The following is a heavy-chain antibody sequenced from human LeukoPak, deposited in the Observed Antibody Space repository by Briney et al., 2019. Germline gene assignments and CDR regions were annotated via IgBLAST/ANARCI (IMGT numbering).Heavy chain of an antibody. Sequence: GGSLRLSCVASGFSFSSYSMNWVRQAPGKGLEWVSTISSGSGSYIYYADSVRGRFTISRDNAKNSLYLQMNSLRAEDTAVYYCARCSGVFGSSGYWGQGTLVTVSS. CDR1: GFSFSSYS. D-gene: IGHD6-6*01. V-gene: IGHV3-21*01. CDR2: ISSGSGSYI. CDR3: ARCSGVFGSSGY. J-gene: IGHJ4*02.